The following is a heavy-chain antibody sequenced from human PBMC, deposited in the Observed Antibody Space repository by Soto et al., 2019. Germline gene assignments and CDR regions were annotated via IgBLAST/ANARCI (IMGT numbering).Heavy chain of an antibody. CDR2: IYWDDDK. J-gene: IGHJ3*02. V-gene: IGHV2-5*02. CDR3: AHSTYSSSWYGDAFDI. CDR1: GFSLSTRRVG. Sequence: KESGPTLVKPTQTLTLTCTFSGFSLSTRRVGVGWIRQPPGKALEWLALIYWDDDKRYSPSLKSRLTITKDTSKNQVVLTMTNMGPVDTATYYWAHSTYSSSWYGDAFDIWGQGTMVTVSS. D-gene: IGHD6-13*01.